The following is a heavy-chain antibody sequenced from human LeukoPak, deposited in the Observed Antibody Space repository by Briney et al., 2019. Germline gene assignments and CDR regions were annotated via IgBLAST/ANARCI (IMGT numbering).Heavy chain of an antibody. D-gene: IGHD1-26*01. V-gene: IGHV1-2*06. CDR2: IEPSSGGT. J-gene: IGHJ4*02. CDR1: GYTFNDHY. Sequence: GASVKVSCKTSGYTFNDHYIYWVRQAPGQGLEWMGRIEPSSGGTNYAQKFQGRVTLTRDTSIRTAYMDLKRLTSDDTATYYCAGSLKAGGDFWGQGTLVTVSS. CDR3: AGSLKAGGDF.